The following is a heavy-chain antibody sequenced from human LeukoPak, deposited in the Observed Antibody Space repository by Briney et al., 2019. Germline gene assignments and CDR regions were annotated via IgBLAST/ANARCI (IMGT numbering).Heavy chain of an antibody. CDR2: ISSSGTNI. Sequence: TGGSLRLSCAASGFTFSTYSMNWFRQAPGEGLEWVSSISSSGTNIFYTDSVKGRFTISRDNAKNSLYLQMNNLRAEDTAVYYCSRHGDGFYYGMAGWGQAPTVTVSS. CDR1: GFTFSTYS. D-gene: IGHD4-17*01. CDR3: SRHGDGFYYGMAG. J-gene: IGHJ6*02. V-gene: IGHV3-21*01.